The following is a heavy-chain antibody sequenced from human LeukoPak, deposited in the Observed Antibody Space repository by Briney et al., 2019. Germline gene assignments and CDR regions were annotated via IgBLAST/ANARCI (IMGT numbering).Heavy chain of an antibody. Sequence: GSLRLSCAASGFTFSSYAMHWVRQAPGKGLEWVAVISYDGSNKYYADSVKGRFTISRDNSKNTLYLQMNSLRAEDTAVYYCARTGIVGATSGAFDIWGQGTTVTVSS. CDR2: ISYDGSNK. CDR1: GFTFSSYA. J-gene: IGHJ3*02. CDR3: ARTGIVGATSGAFDI. V-gene: IGHV3-30*04. D-gene: IGHD1-26*01.